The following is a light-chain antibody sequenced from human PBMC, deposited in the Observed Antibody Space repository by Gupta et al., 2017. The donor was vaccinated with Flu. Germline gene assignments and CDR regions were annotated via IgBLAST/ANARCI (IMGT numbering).Light chain of an antibody. CDR3: AAWDDSLSGGL. V-gene: IGLV1-44*01. J-gene: IGLJ2*01. CDR2: NDN. CDR1: SSNIGSNT. Sequence: QSVLTHPPSASVTPGQSVTISCSGSSSNIGSNTVNWYQQLAGTAPKVLIYNDNQRPSGVPDRFSASKSGTSASLAVSGLQSEDEADYYCAAWDDSLSGGLFGGGTKLTVL.